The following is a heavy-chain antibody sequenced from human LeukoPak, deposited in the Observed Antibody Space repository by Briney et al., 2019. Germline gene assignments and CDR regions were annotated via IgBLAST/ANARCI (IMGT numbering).Heavy chain of an antibody. CDR3: AKMGRDGNYFDH. Sequence: GGSLRLSCAASGFTVSNNYMGWVRQAPGKGLEWVSLIFSGGATYYADSVKGQFTISRHNSNNTLYLQMTSLTAEDTAVYYCAKMGRDGNYFDHWGQGTLVTVSS. D-gene: IGHD5-24*01. CDR2: IFSGGAT. CDR1: GFTVSNNY. J-gene: IGHJ4*02. V-gene: IGHV3-53*04.